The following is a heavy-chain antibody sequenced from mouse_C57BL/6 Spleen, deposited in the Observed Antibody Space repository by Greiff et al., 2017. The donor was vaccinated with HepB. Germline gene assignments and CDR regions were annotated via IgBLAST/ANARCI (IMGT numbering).Heavy chain of an antibody. D-gene: IGHD1-1*01. CDR3: ARGDGYGSSWFAY. CDR1: GYTFTSYW. V-gene: IGHV1-52*01. J-gene: IGHJ3*01. CDR2: IDPSDSET. Sequence: VQLQQSGAELVRPGSSVKLSCKASGYTFTSYWMHWVKQRPIQGLEWIGNIDPSDSETHYNQKFKDKATLTVDKSSSTAYMQLSSLTSEDSAVYDCARGDGYGSSWFAYWGQGTLVTVSA.